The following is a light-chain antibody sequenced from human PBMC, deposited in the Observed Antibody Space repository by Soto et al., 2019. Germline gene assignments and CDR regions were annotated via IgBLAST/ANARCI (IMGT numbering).Light chain of an antibody. CDR2: WAF. Sequence: DIVVTQSLESLAVSLGERATINCKSSQSVLYSSTNKNYLAWYQQTEGQPPRLLIYWAFTRESGVPDRFSGIWSGTDCTLPLSSLQAEDVAVYYCQQYYSLPPTFGGGTKVDIK. CDR1: QSVLYSSTNKNY. V-gene: IGKV4-1*01. J-gene: IGKJ4*01. CDR3: QQYYSLPPT.